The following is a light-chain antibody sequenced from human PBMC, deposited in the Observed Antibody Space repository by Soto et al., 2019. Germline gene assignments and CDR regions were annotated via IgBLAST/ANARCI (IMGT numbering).Light chain of an antibody. CDR2: RAS. CDR1: QSINSN. Sequence: IVMTQSPATLSVSPGERATLSCRASQSINSNLAWYQQKPGQAPRLLMFRASIRATGFPARFSGSGSGTEFNLPISSLQSEDSAIYYCQQYNNSPRATFGGGTKVEIK. V-gene: IGKV3-15*01. J-gene: IGKJ4*01. CDR3: QQYNNSPRAT.